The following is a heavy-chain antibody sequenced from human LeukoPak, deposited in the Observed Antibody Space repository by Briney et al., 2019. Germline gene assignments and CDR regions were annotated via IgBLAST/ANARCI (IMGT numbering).Heavy chain of an antibody. CDR1: GYSISSGYY. Sequence: SETLSLTCTVSGYSISSGYYWGWIRQPPGKGLEWIGSIYHSGSTYYNPSLKSRVTISVDTSKNQFSLKLSSVAAADTAVYYCARVSYGPPGFDYWGQGTLVTVSS. CDR2: IYHSGST. V-gene: IGHV4-38-2*02. CDR3: ARVSYGPPGFDY. D-gene: IGHD3-10*01. J-gene: IGHJ4*02.